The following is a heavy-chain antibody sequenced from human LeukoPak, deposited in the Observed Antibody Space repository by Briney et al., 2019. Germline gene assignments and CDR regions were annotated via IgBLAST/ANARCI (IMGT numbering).Heavy chain of an antibody. CDR2: ISSSSSYI. CDR3: ARGLSGHYDFWSGSLYYFDY. D-gene: IGHD3-3*01. J-gene: IGHJ4*02. CDR1: GFTYSSYS. Sequence: KSGGSLRLSCAASGFTYSSYSMNWVRQAPGKGLEWVSSISSSSSYIYYVDSVKGRFTISRDNAKNSLYLQMNSLRAEDTAVYYCARGLSGHYDFWSGSLYYFDYWGQGTLVTVSS. V-gene: IGHV3-21*01.